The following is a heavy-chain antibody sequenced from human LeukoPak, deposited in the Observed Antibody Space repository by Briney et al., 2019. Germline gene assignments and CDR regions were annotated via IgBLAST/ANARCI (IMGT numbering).Heavy chain of an antibody. D-gene: IGHD5-18*01. J-gene: IGHJ4*02. CDR1: GFDFSRYW. V-gene: IGHV3-74*01. CDR3: ARGGGNSYGYYFDY. Sequence: GGSLRLSCAASGFDFSRYWMHWVRQAPDKRLVWVARMNTDGGVTTYADSVKGRFTISRENAKNSLYLQMNSLRAGDTAIYYCARGGGNSYGYYFDYWGQGILVTVSS. CDR2: MNTDGGVT.